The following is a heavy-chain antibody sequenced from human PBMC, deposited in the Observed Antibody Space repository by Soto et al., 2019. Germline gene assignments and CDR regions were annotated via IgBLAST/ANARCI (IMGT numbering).Heavy chain of an antibody. CDR1: GYTFTSYD. CDR3: AGGLTGFTFDY. D-gene: IGHD3-9*01. Sequence: ASVKVSCKASGYTFTSYDINWVRQAPGQGLEWMGRIIPILGIANYAQKFQGRVTITADKSTSTAYMELSSLRSEDTAVYYCAGGLTGFTFDYWGQGTLVTVSS. J-gene: IGHJ4*02. CDR2: IIPILGIA. V-gene: IGHV1-69*04.